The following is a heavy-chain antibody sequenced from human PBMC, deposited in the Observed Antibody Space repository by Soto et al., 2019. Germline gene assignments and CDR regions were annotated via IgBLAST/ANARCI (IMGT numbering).Heavy chain of an antibody. V-gene: IGHV3-23*01. D-gene: IGHD3-10*01. CDR2: ISSSGGST. CDR3: AKKKASGSYYYDY. CDR1: GFTFSSYA. J-gene: IGHJ4*02. Sequence: GSLRLSCAASGFTFSSYAMSWVRQAPGKGLEWVSSISSSGGSTYYADSVKGRFTISRDNSKNTLYLQVNSLRAEDTAVYYCAKKKASGSYYYDYWGQGTLVTVSS.